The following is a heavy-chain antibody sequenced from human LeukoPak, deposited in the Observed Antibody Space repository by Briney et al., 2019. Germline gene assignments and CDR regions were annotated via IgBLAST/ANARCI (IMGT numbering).Heavy chain of an antibody. CDR3: ASAGVVTALSFDY. CDR1: GGSISSYY. CDR2: IYYSGST. V-gene: IGHV4-59*01. Sequence: SETLSLTCTVSGGSISSYYWSWIRQPAGKGLEWIGYIYYSGSTNYNPSLKSRVTISVDTSKNQFSLKLSSVTAADTAVYYCASAGVVTALSFDYWGQGTLVTVSS. D-gene: IGHD2-21*02. J-gene: IGHJ4*02.